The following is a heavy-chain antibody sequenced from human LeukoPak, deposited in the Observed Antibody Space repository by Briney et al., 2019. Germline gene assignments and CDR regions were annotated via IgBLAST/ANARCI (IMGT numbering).Heavy chain of an antibody. Sequence: SETLSLTCAVYGGSFSGYYWSWIRQHPGKGLEWIGYIYYSGSTYYNPSLKSRVTISVDTSKNQFSLKLSSVTAADTAVYYCARSSYGSIDIWGQGTMVTVSS. V-gene: IGHV4-31*11. J-gene: IGHJ3*02. CDR3: ARSSYGSIDI. CDR1: GGSFSGYY. CDR2: IYYSGST. D-gene: IGHD5-18*01.